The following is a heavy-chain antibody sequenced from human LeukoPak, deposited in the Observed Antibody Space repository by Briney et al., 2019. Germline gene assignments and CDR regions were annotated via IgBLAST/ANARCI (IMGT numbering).Heavy chain of an antibody. V-gene: IGHV3-23*01. D-gene: IGHD3-16*01. CDR1: GFSFSSYA. Sequence: TAGSLRLSCAASGFSFSSYALSWVRRAPGRGLEWVAAISGRGGSTYYANSVQGRFTISRDSSNNTLFLHMSGLRGDDTATYHCAKLGGYRPYSFVDSWGQGILVTVSS. J-gene: IGHJ4*02. CDR2: ISGRGGST. CDR3: AKLGGYRPYSFVDS.